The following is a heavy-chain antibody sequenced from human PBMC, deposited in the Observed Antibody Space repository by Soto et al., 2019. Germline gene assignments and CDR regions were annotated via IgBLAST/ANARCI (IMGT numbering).Heavy chain of an antibody. CDR2: ISWNSGSI. CDR1: AFTCDDYA. D-gene: IGHD6-6*01. CDR3: AKGNPEYRNGFDN. Sequence: PGVSLRLSCVPAAFTCDDYAMHWVRQAPGKGLEWVSGISWNSGSIGSADSVKGRVTISRDNAKNSLYLQMNSLRADDTALYYCAKGNPEYRNGFDNWGQGTLVTVSS. J-gene: IGHJ4*02. V-gene: IGHV3-9*01.